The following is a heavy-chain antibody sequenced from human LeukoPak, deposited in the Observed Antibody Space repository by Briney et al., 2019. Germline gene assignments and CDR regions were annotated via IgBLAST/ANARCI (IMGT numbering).Heavy chain of an antibody. CDR2: ISGSGGST. J-gene: IGHJ6*04. CDR3: ADCSGGSCYKKDYYYYGMDV. V-gene: IGHV3-23*01. Sequence: GASLRLSCAASGFTFSSYAMSWVRQAPGKGLEWVSAISGSGGSTYYADSVKGRFTISRDNYKNTLYLQMNSLRAEDTAVYYCADCSGGSCYKKDYYYYGMDVWGEGTTVTVSS. D-gene: IGHD2-15*01. CDR1: GFTFSSYA.